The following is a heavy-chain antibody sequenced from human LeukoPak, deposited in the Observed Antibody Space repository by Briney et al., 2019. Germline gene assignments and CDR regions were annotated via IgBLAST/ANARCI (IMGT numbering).Heavy chain of an antibody. J-gene: IGHJ4*02. Sequence: GGSLRLSCAASGFTFSNAWMSWVRQAPGKGLEWVGRTKGKTDGETTDYAAPVKGRFAISRDDSKNTVYLQMNSLKTEDTAVYYCTTYCSGASCFFFDNWGQGTLVTVSS. CDR1: GFTFSNAW. D-gene: IGHD2-15*01. CDR3: TTYCSGASCFFFDN. V-gene: IGHV3-15*01. CDR2: TKGKTDGETT.